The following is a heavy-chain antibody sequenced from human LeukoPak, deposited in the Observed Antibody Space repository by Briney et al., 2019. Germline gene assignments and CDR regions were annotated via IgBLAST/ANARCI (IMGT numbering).Heavy chain of an antibody. CDR1: GYTFTSYG. V-gene: IGHV1-18*04. CDR3: ARDGSAAGTDNWFDP. Sequence: ASVTVSCKASGYTFTSYGISWVRQAPGQELEWMGWISAYNGNTNYAQKLQGRVTMTTDTSTSTAYMELRSLRSDDTAVYYCARDGSAAGTDNWFDPWGQGTLVTVSS. J-gene: IGHJ5*02. D-gene: IGHD6-13*01. CDR2: ISAYNGNT.